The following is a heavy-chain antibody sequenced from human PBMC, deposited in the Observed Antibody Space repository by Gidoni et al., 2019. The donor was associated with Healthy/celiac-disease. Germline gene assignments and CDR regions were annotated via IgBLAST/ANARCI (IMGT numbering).Heavy chain of an antibody. CDR3: ARGGEDFWSGGPNFDY. D-gene: IGHD3-3*01. CDR2: IYYSGST. V-gene: IGHV4-31*03. Sequence: QVQLKESGPGLVKPSQTLSLTCTVSGGSISRGGYSWSWIRQHPGKGLEWIGYIYYSGSTYYNPSLKSRVTISVDTSKNQFSLKLSSVTAADTAVYYCARGGEDFWSGGPNFDYWGQGTLVTVSS. J-gene: IGHJ4*02. CDR1: GGSISRGGYS.